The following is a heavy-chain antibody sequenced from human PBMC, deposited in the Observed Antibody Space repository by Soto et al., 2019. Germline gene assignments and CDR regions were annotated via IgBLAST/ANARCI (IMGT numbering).Heavy chain of an antibody. Sequence: ASVKVSCKASGYTFTSYYMYWVRQAPGQGLERMGIINPSGGRTSYAQKFQGRVNMTRDTSTSTVYIELSSLRSEDTAVYYWASSGSYHFLAFDYWGQGTLVTVS. CDR1: GYTFTSYY. D-gene: IGHD1-26*01. V-gene: IGHV1-46*01. CDR3: ASSGSYHFLAFDY. CDR2: INPSGGRT. J-gene: IGHJ4*02.